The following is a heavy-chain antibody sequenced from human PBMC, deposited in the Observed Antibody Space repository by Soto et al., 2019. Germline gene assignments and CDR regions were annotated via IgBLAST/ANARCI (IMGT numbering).Heavy chain of an antibody. CDR1: GGTFSSYA. CDR3: ASGTGYSSGWPTYYFDY. D-gene: IGHD6-19*01. CDR2: IIPIFGTA. Sequence: SVKVSCKASGGTFSSYAISWVRQAPGQGLEWMGGIIPIFGTANYAQKFQGRVTITADESTSTAYMELSSLRSEDTAVYYCASGTGYSSGWPTYYFDYWGQGTLVTAPQ. V-gene: IGHV1-69*13. J-gene: IGHJ4*02.